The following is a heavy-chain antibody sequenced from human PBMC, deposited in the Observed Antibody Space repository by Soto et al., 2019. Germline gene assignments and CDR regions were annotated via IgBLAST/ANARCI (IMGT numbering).Heavy chain of an antibody. J-gene: IGHJ6*03. V-gene: IGHV1-18*01. CDR3: ARDQFHYDILTGDYYYYMDV. CDR2: ISAYNGNT. D-gene: IGHD3-9*01. CDR1: GCTFSSYT. Sequence: ASVKVSCKASGCTFSSYTISWVRQAPGQGLEWMGRISAYNGNTNYAQKLQGRVTMTTDTSTSTAYMELRSLRSDDTAVYYCARDQFHYDILTGDYYYYMDVWGKGTTVTVSS.